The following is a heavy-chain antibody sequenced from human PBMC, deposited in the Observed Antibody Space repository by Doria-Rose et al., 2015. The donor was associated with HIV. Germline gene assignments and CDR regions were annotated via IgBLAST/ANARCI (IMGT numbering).Heavy chain of an antibody. CDR3: AVTILPESDHYYYYYYMDV. CDR2: IYYSGST. D-gene: IGHD2-21*02. J-gene: IGHJ6*03. Sequence: QPHLQDPPPGPPKPSETPSLTCTAPGGPISRSNYYWGWIRQPPGKGLEWTGNIYYSGSTYFNPSVKSRVTISIDTSKNQFSLRLSSVTAADTAVYYCAVTILPESDHYYYYYYMDVWGKGTTVTVSS. V-gene: IGHV4-39*07. CDR1: GGPISRSNYY.